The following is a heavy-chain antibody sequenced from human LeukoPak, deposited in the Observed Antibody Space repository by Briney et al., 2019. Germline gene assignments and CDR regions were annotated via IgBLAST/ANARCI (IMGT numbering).Heavy chain of an antibody. CDR2: ISGSGGST. D-gene: IGHD2-2*01. J-gene: IGHJ6*03. CDR1: GFTFDDYA. Sequence: GGSLRLSCAASGFTFDDYAMHWVRQAPGKGLEWVSAISGSGGSTYYADSVKGRFTISRDNSKNTLYLQMNSLRAEDTAVYYCAKAGVVVVPAAIPYYYYYMDVWGKGTTVTVSS. CDR3: AKAGVVVVPAAIPYYYYYMDV. V-gene: IGHV3-23*01.